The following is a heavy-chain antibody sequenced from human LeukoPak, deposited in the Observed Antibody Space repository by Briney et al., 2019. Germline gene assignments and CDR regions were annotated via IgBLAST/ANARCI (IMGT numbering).Heavy chain of an antibody. D-gene: IGHD3-22*01. V-gene: IGHV4-38-2*02. CDR2: ISQSGNT. J-gene: IGHJ4*02. CDR3: ARGPKYYYTGRGSYYGFDF. Sequence: PLETLSLTCSVSGYSISSGYEWGWIRQPPGKRLEWIGSISQSGNTYDNLSLKSRVTMSVDTARNQFSMRLTSETAADTAVYYCARGPKYYYTGRGSYYGFDFWGQGILVTVSS. CDR1: GYSISSGYE.